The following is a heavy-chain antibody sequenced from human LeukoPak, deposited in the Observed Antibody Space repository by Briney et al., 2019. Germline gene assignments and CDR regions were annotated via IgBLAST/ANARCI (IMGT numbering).Heavy chain of an antibody. D-gene: IGHD5-12*01. Sequence: GGSLRLSCAVSGFTFSSHWMHWVRQAPGKGLVWVSRINEDGSTTNDVDSVKGRFTISRDNAKNTLYMQMNRLRAEDTAVYYCAREARNYYGIDVWGQGTMVTVSS. V-gene: IGHV3-74*01. CDR2: INEDGSTT. J-gene: IGHJ6*02. CDR1: GFTFSSHW. CDR3: AREARNYYGIDV.